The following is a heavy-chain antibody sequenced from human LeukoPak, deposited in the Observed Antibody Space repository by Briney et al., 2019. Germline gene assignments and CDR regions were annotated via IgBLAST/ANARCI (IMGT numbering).Heavy chain of an antibody. V-gene: IGHV3-53*01. CDR2: IHRDDKT. Sequence: QPGGSLRLSCAASGFTVNNNYMNWVRQAPGKGLEWVSFIHRDDKTYYADSVKGRFTMSRDSSKNTLYLQMNSLGADDTAVYYCAREVISTPSYFDYWGQGILVTVSS. J-gene: IGHJ4*02. D-gene: IGHD2-21*01. CDR3: AREVISTPSYFDY. CDR1: GFTVNNNY.